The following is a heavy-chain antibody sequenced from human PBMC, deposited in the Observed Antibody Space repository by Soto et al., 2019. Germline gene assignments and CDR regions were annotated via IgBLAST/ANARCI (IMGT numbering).Heavy chain of an antibody. D-gene: IGHD4-17*01. CDR1: GGSISGYY. CDR2: VYYTGST. Sequence: SENLSLTCTVSGGSISGYYWTWIRQPPGKGLEWIGYVYYTGSTNYNPSLQSRVTISVDTSKNQFSLKLTSVTAADTAVYYCASSQYGYPWDYWGQGALVTGSS. V-gene: IGHV4-59*08. CDR3: ASSQYGYPWDY. J-gene: IGHJ4*02.